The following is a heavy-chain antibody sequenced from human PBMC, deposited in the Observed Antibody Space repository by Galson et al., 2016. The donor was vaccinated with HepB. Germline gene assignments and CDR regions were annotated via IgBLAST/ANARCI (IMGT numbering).Heavy chain of an antibody. D-gene: IGHD6-19*01. CDR2: IDSGDST. V-gene: IGHV3-53*01. CDR1: GFTVSSTF. J-gene: IGHJ5*02. Sequence: SLRLSCAASGFTVSSTFMTWVRQAPGKGLEWVSVIDSGDSTNYADSGKGRFTISRDNSKNTLYLQMNSLRVEDTAVYYCARGKAGTGSDPLAPWGQGTLVTVSS. CDR3: ARGKAGTGSDPLAP.